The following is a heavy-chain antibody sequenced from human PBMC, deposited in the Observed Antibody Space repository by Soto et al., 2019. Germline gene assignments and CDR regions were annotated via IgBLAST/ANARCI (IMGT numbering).Heavy chain of an antibody. CDR2: INPSGGST. CDR3: ATYGSGSYYRGETYFDY. Sequence: QVQLVQSGAEVMKPGASVKVSCKASGYTFTSYYMHWVRQAPGQGLEWMGIINPSGGSTSYAQKLQGRVTMTRDTSTSTVYMELSSLRSEDTAVYYCATYGSGSYYRGETYFDYWGQGTLVTVSS. V-gene: IGHV1-46*03. D-gene: IGHD3-10*01. CDR1: GYTFTSYY. J-gene: IGHJ4*02.